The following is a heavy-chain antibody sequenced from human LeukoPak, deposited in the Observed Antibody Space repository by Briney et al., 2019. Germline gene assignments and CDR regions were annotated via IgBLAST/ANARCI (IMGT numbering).Heavy chain of an antibody. CDR1: GGSISSYY. CDR2: IYYSGTT. V-gene: IGHV4-59*01. Sequence: SETLSLTCTVSGGSISSYYWRWIRQPPGKGLEWIGYIYYSGTTNYNPSLKSRVTISVDTSKNQFSLKLSSVTAADTAVYYCARGVYIAAAQYGYWGQGTLVTVSP. D-gene: IGHD6-13*01. J-gene: IGHJ4*02. CDR3: ARGVYIAAAQYGY.